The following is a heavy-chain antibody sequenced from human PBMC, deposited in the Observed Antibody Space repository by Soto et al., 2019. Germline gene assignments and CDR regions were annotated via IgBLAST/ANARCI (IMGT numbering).Heavy chain of an antibody. D-gene: IGHD2-2*01. CDR1: GFSISNYA. Sequence: GGSLRLSCAASGFSISNYAMTWVRQAPGKGLEWVSGITGSGDKTYYADSVKGRFIISRDNSKNTLYLQMNSLRAEDTALYYCARDCSSSSCSIWHYWGQGTLVTGSS. V-gene: IGHV3-23*01. CDR3: ARDCSSSSCSIWHY. CDR2: ITGSGDKT. J-gene: IGHJ4*02.